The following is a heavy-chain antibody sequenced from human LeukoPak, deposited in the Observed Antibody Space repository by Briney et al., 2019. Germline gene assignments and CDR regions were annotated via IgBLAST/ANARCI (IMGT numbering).Heavy chain of an antibody. CDR3: AVPYYYDSSGYYSP. J-gene: IGHJ5*02. Sequence: SVKVSCKASGGTFSSYAISWVRQAPGQGLEWMGGIIPISGTANYAQKFQGRVTITADESTSTAYMELSSLRSEDTAVYYCAVPYYYDSSGYYSPWGQGTLVTVSS. V-gene: IGHV1-69*13. CDR1: GGTFSSYA. D-gene: IGHD3-22*01. CDR2: IIPISGTA.